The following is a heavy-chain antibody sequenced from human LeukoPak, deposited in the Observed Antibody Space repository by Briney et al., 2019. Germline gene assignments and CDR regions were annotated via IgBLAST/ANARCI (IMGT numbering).Heavy chain of an antibody. CDR1: GFTFSNFG. J-gene: IGHJ5*02. CDR3: AKGGLVHRFDP. Sequence: GGSLRLSCAASGFTFSNFGMHWVRQAPGKGLEWVAFIRFDGTSEFYADSVKGRFTISRDNSKNTLYLQMNSLRADDTAVYYCAKGGLVHRFDPWGQGTLVTVSS. V-gene: IGHV3-30*02. CDR2: IRFDGTSE.